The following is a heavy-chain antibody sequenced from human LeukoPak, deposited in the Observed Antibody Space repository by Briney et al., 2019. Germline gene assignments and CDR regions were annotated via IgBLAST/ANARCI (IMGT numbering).Heavy chain of an antibody. V-gene: IGHV4-39*07. CDR3: ARESSGWYSIDY. D-gene: IGHD6-19*01. CDR1: GGSISSSSYY. CDR2: INHSGST. J-gene: IGHJ4*02. Sequence: SETLSLTCTVPGGSISSSSYYWGWIRQPPGKGLEWIGEINHSGSTNYNPSLKSRVTISVDTSKNQFSLKLSSVTAADTAVYYCARESSGWYSIDYWGQGTLVTVSS.